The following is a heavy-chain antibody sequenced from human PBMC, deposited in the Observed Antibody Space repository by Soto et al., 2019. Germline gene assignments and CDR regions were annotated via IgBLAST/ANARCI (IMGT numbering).Heavy chain of an antibody. V-gene: IGHV3-30-3*01. CDR2: ISYDGSSK. Sequence: ESGGGVVQPGMSLRLSCTASEFTISSYSMHWVRQAPGKGLEWVAVISYDGSSKYNADSVKGPFTISRDKSKNTVYLQMHSLTVEDTAVYYCARDAVAMDYWGQGTLVTVSS. CDR3: ARDAVAMDY. CDR1: EFTISSYS. D-gene: IGHD6-19*01. J-gene: IGHJ4*02.